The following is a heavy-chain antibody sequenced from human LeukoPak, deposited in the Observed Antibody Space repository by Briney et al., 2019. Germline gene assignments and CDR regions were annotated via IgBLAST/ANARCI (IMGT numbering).Heavy chain of an antibody. V-gene: IGHV3-74*01. CDR2: INTDGSST. J-gene: IGHJ4*02. Sequence: PGGSLRLSCAASGFTFSSYWMHWVRHAPGKGLVWVSRINTDGSSTSYADSVKGRFTISRDNAKNTLYLQMNSLRAEDAAVYYCARDVEEEYYYGSGSPNGVIGGLWGQGTLVTVSS. D-gene: IGHD3-10*01. CDR3: ARDVEEEYYYGSGSPNGVIGGL. CDR1: GFTFSSYW.